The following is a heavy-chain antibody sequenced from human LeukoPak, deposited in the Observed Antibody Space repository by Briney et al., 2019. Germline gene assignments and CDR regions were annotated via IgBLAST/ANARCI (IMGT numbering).Heavy chain of an antibody. V-gene: IGHV7-4-1*02. CDR2: INTNTGNP. D-gene: IGHD6-19*01. CDR1: GYTFTNYG. Sequence: GASVKVSCKASGYTFTNYGISWVRQAPGQGLEWMGWINTNTGNPTYAQGFTGRFVFSLDTSVSTAYLQISSLKAEDTAVYYCACIAVAGTGTIDYFDYWGQGTLVTVSS. J-gene: IGHJ4*02. CDR3: ACIAVAGTGTIDYFDY.